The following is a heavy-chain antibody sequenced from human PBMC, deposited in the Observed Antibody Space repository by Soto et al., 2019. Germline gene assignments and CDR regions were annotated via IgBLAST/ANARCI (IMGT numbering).Heavy chain of an antibody. CDR2: IYYSGST. CDR1: GGSLSSYY. J-gene: IGHJ4*02. CDR3: ARDPTYTTSSAFDY. V-gene: IGHV4-59*01. D-gene: IGHD6-6*01. Sequence: SATLSLTCPVSGGSLSSYYWSWIRPPPGKGLEWIGHIYYSGSTNYNPSLKSRVTISLDTSKNQFSLKLTSVTAADTAMYYCARDPTYTTSSAFDYWGQGTLVTFSS.